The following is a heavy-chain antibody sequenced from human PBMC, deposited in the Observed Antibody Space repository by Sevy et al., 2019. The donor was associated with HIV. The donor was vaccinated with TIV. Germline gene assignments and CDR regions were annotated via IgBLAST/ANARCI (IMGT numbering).Heavy chain of an antibody. D-gene: IGHD3-3*01. Sequence: GGSLRLSCAASGFTFSNAWMSWVRQAPGKGLEWVGRIKRKTDGGTTDYAAPVKGRYTISRDNSKNTLYLQMNSLKTEDTAVYYCTTVRITIFGVVPMWGQGTLVTVSS. J-gene: IGHJ4*02. V-gene: IGHV3-15*01. CDR3: TTVRITIFGVVPM. CDR2: IKRKTDGGTT. CDR1: GFTFSNAW.